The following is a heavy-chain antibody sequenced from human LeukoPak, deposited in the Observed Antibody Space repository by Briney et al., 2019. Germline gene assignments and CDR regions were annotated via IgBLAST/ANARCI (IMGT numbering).Heavy chain of an antibody. CDR1: GYYINSGYY. CDR2: INHSGST. Sequence: SETLSLTCAVSGYYINSGYYWGWIRQPPGKGQEWIGSINHSGSTYYNPSLKSRVTISVDTSKNQFSLKLNSVTAADTAVYYCARHGAATGWFDPWGRGTLVTVSS. CDR3: ARHGAATGWFDP. V-gene: IGHV4-38-2*01. D-gene: IGHD6-25*01. J-gene: IGHJ5*02.